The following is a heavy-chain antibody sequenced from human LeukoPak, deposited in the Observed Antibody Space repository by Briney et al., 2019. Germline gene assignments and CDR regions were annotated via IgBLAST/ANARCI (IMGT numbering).Heavy chain of an antibody. CDR1: GGTFSSYA. Sequence: SVKVSCKASGGTFSSYAISWVRQAPGQGLEWMGGIIPILGTANYAQKFQGRVTITTDESTSTAYMELSSLRSEDTAVYYCARRVYDSSGRDLDYWGQGTLVTVSS. D-gene: IGHD3-22*01. CDR3: ARRVYDSSGRDLDY. V-gene: IGHV1-69*05. CDR2: IIPILGTA. J-gene: IGHJ4*02.